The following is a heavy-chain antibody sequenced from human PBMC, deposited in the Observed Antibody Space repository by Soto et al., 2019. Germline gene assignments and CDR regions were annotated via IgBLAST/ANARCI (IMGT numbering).Heavy chain of an antibody. J-gene: IGHJ4*02. D-gene: IGHD2-21*02. V-gene: IGHV1-3*01. CDR3: ARSIVVVTALDY. Sequence: ASVTVSCKASGYSFTNYGISWVREAPGQRLEWMGWINAGNGNTKYSQKFQGRVTITRDTSASTAYMELSSLRSEDTAVYYCARSIVVVTALDYWGQGTLVTVSS. CDR1: GYSFTNYG. CDR2: INAGNGNT.